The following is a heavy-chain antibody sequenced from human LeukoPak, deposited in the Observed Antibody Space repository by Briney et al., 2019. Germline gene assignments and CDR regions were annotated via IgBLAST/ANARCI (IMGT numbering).Heavy chain of an antibody. CDR3: ARVLFYSSGNKSNRVDY. Sequence: ASVKVSCKASGYTFTGYYMHWVRQAPGQGLEWMGWINPDSGGTNYAQKFQGRVTMTRATSINTAYMELSRLRSDDTAVYYCARVLFYSSGNKSNRVDYWGQGTLVTVSS. V-gene: IGHV1-2*02. CDR1: GYTFTGYY. D-gene: IGHD6-19*01. J-gene: IGHJ4*02. CDR2: INPDSGGT.